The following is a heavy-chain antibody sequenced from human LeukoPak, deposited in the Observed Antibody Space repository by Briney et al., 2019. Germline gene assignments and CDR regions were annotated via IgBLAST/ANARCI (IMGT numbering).Heavy chain of an antibody. CDR3: ARDLLLSGRPYNWFDP. J-gene: IGHJ5*02. V-gene: IGHV4-38-2*02. D-gene: IGHD3-10*01. CDR2: IYHSGST. CDR1: GYSISSGYY. Sequence: SETLSLTCTVSGYSISSGYYWGWIRQPPGKGLEWIGSIYHSGSTYYNPSLKSRVTISVDTSKNQFSLKLNSVTAADTAVYYCARDLLLSGRPYNWFDPWGQGTLVTVSS.